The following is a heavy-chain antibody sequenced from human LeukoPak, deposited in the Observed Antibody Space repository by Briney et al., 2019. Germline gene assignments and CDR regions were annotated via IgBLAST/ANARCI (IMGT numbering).Heavy chain of an antibody. CDR2: IIPIFGTA. D-gene: IGHD2-2*01. Sequence: AVKVSCKASGGTFSSYAISWVGQAPGQGLEGMGGIIPIFGTANYAQKFQGRVTITADESTSTAYMELSSLSSEDTAVYYCARAGQLLRGNWFDPWGQGTLVTVSS. V-gene: IGHV1-69*01. J-gene: IGHJ5*02. CDR3: ARAGQLLRGNWFDP. CDR1: GGTFSSYA.